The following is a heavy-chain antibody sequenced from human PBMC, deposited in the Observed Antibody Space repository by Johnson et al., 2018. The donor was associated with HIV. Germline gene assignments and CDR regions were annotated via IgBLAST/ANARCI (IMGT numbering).Heavy chain of an antibody. Sequence: QVQLVESGGGVVQPGRSLRLSCAASGFTFSSYAMHWVRPAPGKGLEWVAVISYDGSNKYYADSVKGRFTISRDNSKATRYLQMHSLGPEDTALYYCARDPPYGGNPSAFDVWGQGTMVTVSS. CDR1: GFTFSSYA. D-gene: IGHD4-23*01. CDR3: ARDPPYGGNPSAFDV. V-gene: IGHV3-30*04. J-gene: IGHJ3*01. CDR2: ISYDGSNK.